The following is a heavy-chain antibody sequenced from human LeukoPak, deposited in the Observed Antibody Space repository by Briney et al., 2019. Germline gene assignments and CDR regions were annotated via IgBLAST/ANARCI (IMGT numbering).Heavy chain of an antibody. CDR3: ARDSNIDGFDY. J-gene: IGHJ4*02. Sequence: ASVKVSCKASGGTFSSYAISWVRQAPGQGLEWMGGIIPIFGTANYAQKFQGRVTITTDESSSTAYMEVSSLRSEDTAVYYCARDSNIDGFDYWGQGTLVTVSS. CDR1: GGTFSSYA. CDR2: IIPIFGTA. D-gene: IGHD1/OR15-1a*01. V-gene: IGHV1-69*05.